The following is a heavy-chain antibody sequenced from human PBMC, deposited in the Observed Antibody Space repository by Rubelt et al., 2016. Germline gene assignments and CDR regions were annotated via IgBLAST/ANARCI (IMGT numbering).Heavy chain of an antibody. V-gene: IGHV3-30*04. D-gene: IGHD4-17*01. CDR1: GFTFSSYV. J-gene: IGHJ3*02. Sequence: QVQLVESGGGAVQPGRSLRLSCAASGFTFSSYVMHWVRQAPGKGLEWVAVISGDGSIKYYADSVKGRFTISRDNSKNTLYLQMNSLRAEDTAVYYCARTDYGDYNDAFDIWGQGTMVTVSS. CDR3: ARTDYGDYNDAFDI. CDR2: ISGDGSIK.